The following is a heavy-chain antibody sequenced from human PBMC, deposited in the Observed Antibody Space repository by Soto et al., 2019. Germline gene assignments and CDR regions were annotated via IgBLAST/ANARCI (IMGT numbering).Heavy chain of an antibody. V-gene: IGHV3-23*01. CDR2: ISGTGGNT. J-gene: IGHJ4*02. D-gene: IGHD1-20*01. CDR1: GFTFSSYA. CDR3: VKAVYLLDFDY. Sequence: GGSLRLSCAASGFTFSSYAMTWVRQAPGKGLEWVSTISGTGGNTYYADSVKGRFTISRDNSKNTVYLQMNSLRAEDTAVYYCVKAVYLLDFDYWGEGTLVTVSS.